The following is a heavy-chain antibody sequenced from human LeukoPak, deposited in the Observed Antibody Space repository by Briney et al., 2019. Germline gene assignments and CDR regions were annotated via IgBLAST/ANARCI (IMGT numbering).Heavy chain of an antibody. CDR3: AKDMAGDYFFDH. CDR2: IIWNSGSI. V-gene: IGHV3-9*01. D-gene: IGHD1-14*01. J-gene: IGHJ4*02. CDR1: GFTFDDYA. Sequence: GGSLRLSCAASGFTFDDYAMHWVRQVPGKGLEWVSGIIWNSGSIGYADSVRGRFTISRDNAKNSLSLQMNSLRVEDTALYYCAKDMAGDYFFDHWGQGTLVTVSS.